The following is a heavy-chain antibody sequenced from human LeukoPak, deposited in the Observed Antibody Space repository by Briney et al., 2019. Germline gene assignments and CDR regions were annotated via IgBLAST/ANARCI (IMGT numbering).Heavy chain of an antibody. J-gene: IGHJ6*02. D-gene: IGHD2-15*01. CDR1: GFTFSSYA. Sequence: GGSLRLSCAASGFTFSSYAMSWVRQAPGKGLEWVSAISGSGGSTYYADSVKGRFTISRDNSKNTLYLQMNSLRAEDTAVYYCAKDLWLCSGAPCYGMDVWGQGTTVTVSS. CDR3: AKDLWLCSGAPCYGMDV. V-gene: IGHV3-23*01. CDR2: ISGSGGST.